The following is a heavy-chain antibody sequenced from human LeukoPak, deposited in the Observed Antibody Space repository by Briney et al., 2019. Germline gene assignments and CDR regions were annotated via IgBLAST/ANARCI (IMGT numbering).Heavy chain of an antibody. CDR2: ISTNSGST. J-gene: IGHJ4*02. Sequence: GGSLRLSCAMSGFTFSNYAMNWVRQAPGKGLEWISDISTNSGSTYHIESVRGRFTISRDNSKNTLYLQMNSLRADDTAVYYCASGLYGGLFDNWGQGTLVTVSS. D-gene: IGHD4/OR15-4a*01. CDR3: ASGLYGGLFDN. CDR1: GFTFSNYA. V-gene: IGHV3-23*01.